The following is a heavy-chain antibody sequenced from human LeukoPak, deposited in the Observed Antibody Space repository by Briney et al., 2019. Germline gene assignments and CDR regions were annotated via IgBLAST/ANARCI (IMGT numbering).Heavy chain of an antibody. CDR1: GFTFSSYG. CDR2: ISYDGSNK. D-gene: IGHD3-10*01. CDR3: AKDLKGVRGVYYYYGMDV. Sequence: GGSLRLSCAASGFTFSSYGMHWVRQAPGKGLEWVAVISYDGSNKYYADPVKGRFTISRDNSKNTLYLQMNSLRAEDTAVYYCAKDLKGVRGVYYYYGMDVWGKGTTVTVSS. J-gene: IGHJ6*04. V-gene: IGHV3-30*18.